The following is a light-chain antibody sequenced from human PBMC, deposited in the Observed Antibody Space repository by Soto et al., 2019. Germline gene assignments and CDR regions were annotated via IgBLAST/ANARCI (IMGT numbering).Light chain of an antibody. J-gene: IGLJ2*01. CDR3: TSYTTSGTLPVA. CDR1: SNDVGGYNY. V-gene: IGLV2-14*01. CDR2: EVS. Sequence: QSALTQPASVSGSPGQSITIYCTGTSNDVGGYNYVSWYQHHPGKAPKLIISEVSSRPSGVSNRFSGSKSGNTASLTISGLQAEDEADYYCTSYTTSGTLPVAFGGGTKLTVL.